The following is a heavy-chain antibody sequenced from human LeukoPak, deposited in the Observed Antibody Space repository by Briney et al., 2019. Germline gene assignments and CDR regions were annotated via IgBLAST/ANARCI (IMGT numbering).Heavy chain of an antibody. V-gene: IGHV4-61*02. CDR2: IYTSGRT. Sequence: SETLSLTCTVSGGSISSGSYYWNWIRQPAGKGLEWIGRIYTSGRTNDNPSLNSRVTISLDTSKNQFSLNLSSVTAADTAVYYCAREVVGAPDAFDIWGQGTMVTVSS. J-gene: IGHJ3*02. CDR1: GGSISSGSYY. CDR3: AREVVGAPDAFDI. D-gene: IGHD1-26*01.